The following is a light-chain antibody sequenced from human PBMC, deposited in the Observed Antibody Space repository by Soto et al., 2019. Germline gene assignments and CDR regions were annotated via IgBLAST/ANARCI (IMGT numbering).Light chain of an antibody. J-gene: IGKJ1*01. Sequence: EIVMTQSPATLSVSPVERATLSCRASQSVFSSLSWFQQRPGQAPRLLIYGSATRATGIPARFSGSGSGTEFTLTISSLQSEDSAVYYCQQYHNWPAFGQGTKVDIK. CDR1: QSVFSS. CDR2: GSA. CDR3: QQYHNWPA. V-gene: IGKV3-15*01.